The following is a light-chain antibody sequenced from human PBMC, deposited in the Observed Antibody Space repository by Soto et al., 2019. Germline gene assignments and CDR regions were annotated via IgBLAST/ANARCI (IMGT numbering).Light chain of an antibody. J-gene: IGLJ3*02. Sequence: QSALTQPASVSGSPGQSITISCTGTSSDVGGYNFVSWYQHHPGKAPKLVIYDVSNRPSGFSSRFSGSKSGNTASLTISGLQAEDEADYYCSSYTSTSTWVFGGGTKLTVL. CDR2: DVS. V-gene: IGLV2-14*03. CDR3: SSYTSTSTWV. CDR1: SSDVGGYNF.